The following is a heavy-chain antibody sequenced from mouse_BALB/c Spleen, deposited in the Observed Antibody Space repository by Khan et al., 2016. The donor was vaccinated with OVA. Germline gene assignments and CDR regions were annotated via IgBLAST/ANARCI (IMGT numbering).Heavy chain of an antibody. CDR2: INPYNDGS. V-gene: IGHV1S136*01. CDR1: GYTFTRYL. J-gene: IGHJ2*01. Sequence: EVQLQQSGPELVKPGASVKMSCKASGYTFTRYLMHWVKQKPGQGLEWIGYINPYNDGSKYNEKFKGKATLTSDKSSSIAYMELSSLTSEDSAVYYCARPGNKYERVFDYWGQGTTLTVSS. CDR3: ARPGNKYERVFDY. D-gene: IGHD2-14*01.